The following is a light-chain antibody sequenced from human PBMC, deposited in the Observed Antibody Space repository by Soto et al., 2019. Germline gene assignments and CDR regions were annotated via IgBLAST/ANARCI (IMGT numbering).Light chain of an antibody. CDR3: QQYNNWPPQWT. CDR1: QSVSSN. CDR2: VAS. J-gene: IGKJ1*01. Sequence: EIVMTQSPATLSVSPGERATLSCRASQSVSSNLAWYQQKPGQAPRLLIYVASTRATGIPARFSGSGSGTEFTLTISSLQSEDFAVYYCQQYNNWPPQWTFGQGTKVEIK. V-gene: IGKV3-15*01.